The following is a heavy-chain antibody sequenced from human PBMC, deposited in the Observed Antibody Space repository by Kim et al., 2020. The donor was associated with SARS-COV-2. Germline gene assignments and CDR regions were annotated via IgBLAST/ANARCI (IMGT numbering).Heavy chain of an antibody. J-gene: IGHJ6*02. CDR3: ARVRSYYSSTSCYGYYYGMDV. D-gene: IGHD2-2*01. V-gene: IGHV3-33*01. Sequence: GGSLRLSCAASGFTFSSYGMHWVRQAPGKGLEWVAVIWYDGSNKYYADSVKGRFTISRDNSKNTLYLQMNSLRAEDTAVYYCARVRSYYSSTSCYGYYYGMDVWGQGTTVTVSS. CDR1: GFTFSSYG. CDR2: IWYDGSNK.